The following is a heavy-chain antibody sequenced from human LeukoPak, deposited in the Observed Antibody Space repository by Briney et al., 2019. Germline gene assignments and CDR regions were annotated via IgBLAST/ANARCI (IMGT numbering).Heavy chain of an antibody. D-gene: IGHD2/OR15-2a*01. Sequence: PGGSLRLSCSASGFTFSSHAMHWARQAPGKGLEFVAVISDTGGSRYSADSVKDRFTISRDNSKNTLYLQMSSLRPEDTAVYYCVRDLWGFDYWGQVTLVTVSS. CDR3: VRDLWGFDY. J-gene: IGHJ4*02. CDR1: GFTFSSHA. V-gene: IGHV3-64D*09. CDR2: ISDTGGSR.